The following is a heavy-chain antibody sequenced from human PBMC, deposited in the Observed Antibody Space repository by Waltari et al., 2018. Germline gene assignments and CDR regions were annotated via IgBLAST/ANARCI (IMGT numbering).Heavy chain of an antibody. V-gene: IGHV1-69*09. D-gene: IGHD3-22*01. Sequence: QVQLVQSGDEVTKPGSSVKVSCKASGGTFSSHASSWVRQAPGKGVEWMGRIIPILGIANYAQKFQGRVTITADKSTSTAYMELSSLRSEDTAVYYCARGSVYYDSSGYLAYWGQGTLVTVSS. CDR3: ARGSVYYDSSGYLAY. J-gene: IGHJ4*02. CDR2: IIPILGIA. CDR1: GGTFSSHA.